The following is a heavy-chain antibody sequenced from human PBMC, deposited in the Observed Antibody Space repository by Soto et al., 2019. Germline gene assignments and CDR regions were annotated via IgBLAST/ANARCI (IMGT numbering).Heavy chain of an antibody. J-gene: IGHJ4*02. D-gene: IGHD2-15*01. CDR3: ARADPDASVGY. Sequence: SEPLSLTCTVSGGPMSSYYWTWLRQSPGRGLGWIGYISYSGSTYYNPSLKSRVTISADTSKNQFSLRMNSMIAADTAVYYCARADPDASVGYWGQGTLVTVSS. V-gene: IGHV4-59*01. CDR1: GGPMSSYY. CDR2: ISYSGST.